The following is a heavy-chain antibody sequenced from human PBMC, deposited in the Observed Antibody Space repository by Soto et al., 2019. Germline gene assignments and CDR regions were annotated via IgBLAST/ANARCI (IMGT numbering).Heavy chain of an antibody. Sequence: KVSCKASGGTFSSYTISWVRQAPGQGLEWMGRIIPILGIANYAQKFQGRVTITADKSTSTAYMELSSLRSEDTAVYYCARDQDYVDLNYYMDVWGKGTTVTVSS. J-gene: IGHJ6*03. CDR3: ARDQDYVDLNYYMDV. CDR1: GGTFSSYT. CDR2: IIPILGIA. V-gene: IGHV1-69*04. D-gene: IGHD4-17*01.